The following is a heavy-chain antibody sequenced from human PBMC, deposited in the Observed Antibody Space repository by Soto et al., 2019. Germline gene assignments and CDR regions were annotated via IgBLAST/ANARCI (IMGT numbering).Heavy chain of an antibody. CDR3: AREVVVAATGWFDP. CDR2: IIPIFGTA. CDR1: GGTFSSYA. D-gene: IGHD2-15*01. V-gene: IGHV1-69*12. J-gene: IGHJ5*02. Sequence: QVQLVQSGAEVKKPGSSVKVSCKASGGTFSSYAISWVRQAPGQGLEWMGGIIPIFGTANYAQKFQGRVKITADESTSTADMELSSLRSEDTAVYYCAREVVVAATGWFDPWGQGTLVTVSS.